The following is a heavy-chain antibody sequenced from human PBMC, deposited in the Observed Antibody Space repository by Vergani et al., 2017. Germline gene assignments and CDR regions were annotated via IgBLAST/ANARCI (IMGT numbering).Heavy chain of an antibody. J-gene: IGHJ5*02. CDR1: GYTFTSYA. CDR3: AGGSPSAFLPYCSSTSCYYNWFDP. CDR2: INTNTGNP. Sequence: QVQLVQSGSELKKPGASVKVSCKASGYTFTSYAMNWVRQAPGQGLEWMGWINTNTGNPTYAQGFTGRFVFSLDTSVSTAYLQISSLKAEDTAVYYCAGGSPSAFLPYCSSTSCYYNWFDPWGQGTLVTVSS. V-gene: IGHV7-4-1*02. D-gene: IGHD2-2*01.